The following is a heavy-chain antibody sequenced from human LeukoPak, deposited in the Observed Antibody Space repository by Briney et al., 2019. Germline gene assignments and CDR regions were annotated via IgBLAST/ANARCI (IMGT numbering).Heavy chain of an antibody. CDR3: ARDEGFTSGFTRADY. V-gene: IGHV3-21*01. CDR1: GFTFSSYS. CDR2: ISSSSSYI. J-gene: IGHJ4*02. D-gene: IGHD5-18*01. Sequence: GGSLRLSCAASGFTFSSYSMNWVRQAPGKGLEWVSSISSSSSYIYYADSVKGRFTISRDNAKNSLYLQMNSLRAEDTAVYYCARDEGFTSGFTRADYWGQGTLVTVSS.